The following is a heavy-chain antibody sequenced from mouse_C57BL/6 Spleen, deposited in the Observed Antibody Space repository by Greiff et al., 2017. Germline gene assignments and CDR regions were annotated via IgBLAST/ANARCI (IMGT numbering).Heavy chain of an antibody. CDR3: ARTLYYYGSGDY. CDR2: INPGSGGT. CDR1: GYAFTNYL. D-gene: IGHD1-1*01. J-gene: IGHJ2*01. Sequence: QVQLKQSGAELVRPGTSVKVSCKASGYAFTNYLIEWVKQRPGQGLEWIGVINPGSGGTNYNEKFKGKATLTADKSSSTAYMQLSSLTSEDSAVYFCARTLYYYGSGDYWGQGTTLTVSS. V-gene: IGHV1-54*01.